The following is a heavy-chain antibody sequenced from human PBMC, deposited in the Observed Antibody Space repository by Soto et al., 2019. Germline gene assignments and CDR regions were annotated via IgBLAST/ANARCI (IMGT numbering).Heavy chain of an antibody. D-gene: IGHD3-3*01. Sequence: GASEKVSCKASGGTFSSYAISWVRQAPGQGLEWMGGIIPIFGTANYAQKFQGRVTITADESTSTAYMELSSLRSEDTAVYYCARGNKVLRFLEWPHYYYGMDVWGQGTTVTVSS. CDR3: ARGNKVLRFLEWPHYYYGMDV. V-gene: IGHV1-69*13. J-gene: IGHJ6*02. CDR1: GGTFSSYA. CDR2: IIPIFGTA.